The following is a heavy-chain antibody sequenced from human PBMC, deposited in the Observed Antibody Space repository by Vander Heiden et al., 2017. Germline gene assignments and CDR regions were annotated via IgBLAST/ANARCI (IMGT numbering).Heavy chain of an antibody. CDR2: ISYDGTNK. CDR3: ATWAGSPTRWTDLWSGPFDY. CDR1: GFTSSNYV. D-gene: IGHD3-3*01. V-gene: IGHV3-30*03. Sequence: QVQLVESGGGVVQPGGSLRLSCAASGFTSSNYVMHWVRQAPGKGLEWLAIISYDGTNKNYADSVKGRFTVAGDKSKNMVYLQRNSLRPDDSAMYYCATWAGSPTRWTDLWSGPFDYWCQGTLVTVSS. J-gene: IGHJ4*02.